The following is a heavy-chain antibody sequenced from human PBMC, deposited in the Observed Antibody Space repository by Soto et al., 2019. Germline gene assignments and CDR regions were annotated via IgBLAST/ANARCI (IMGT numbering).Heavy chain of an antibody. CDR3: ARDPDTAMILSTNWFDP. J-gene: IGHJ5*02. CDR1: GGTFSSYA. CDR2: IIPIFGTA. V-gene: IGHV1-69*12. Sequence: QVQLVQSGAEVKKPGSSVKVSCKASGGTFSSYAISWVRQAPGQGLEWMGGIIPIFGTANYAQKFQGRVTSTAAESTSTAHMGLSSRRSEDTAVYYCARDPDTAMILSTNWFDPWGQGTLVTVSS. D-gene: IGHD5-18*01.